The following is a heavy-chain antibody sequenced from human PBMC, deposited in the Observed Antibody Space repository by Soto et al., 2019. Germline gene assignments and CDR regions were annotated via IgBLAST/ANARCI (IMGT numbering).Heavy chain of an antibody. Sequence: SETLSLTCTVSGASITGSFFWRWIRQPAGKGLEWIGRFSLSGTTNYNPSLRSRVTISADVSKNQFSLRLTSVTAADTALYYCARGMTPPGAPAWYYFDSWGQGTLVTVSS. V-gene: IGHV4-4*07. CDR1: GASITGSFF. CDR3: ARGMTPPGAPAWYYFDS. D-gene: IGHD2-8*02. J-gene: IGHJ4*02. CDR2: FSLSGTT.